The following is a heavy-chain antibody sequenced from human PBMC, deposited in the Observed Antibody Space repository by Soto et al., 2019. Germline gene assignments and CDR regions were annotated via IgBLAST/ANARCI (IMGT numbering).Heavy chain of an antibody. Sequence: AVGSLRLSCAASGFTFSNYGMHWVRQAPGKGLEWVALISYDGSSADSVKGRFTISRDNSKSTLYLQMNSLRTEDTAVYYCAKDKGDYNSNLYGMDVWGQGTTVTVSS. V-gene: IGHV3-30*18. D-gene: IGHD3-22*01. CDR2: ISYDGSS. CDR3: AKDKGDYNSNLYGMDV. CDR1: GFTFSNYG. J-gene: IGHJ6*02.